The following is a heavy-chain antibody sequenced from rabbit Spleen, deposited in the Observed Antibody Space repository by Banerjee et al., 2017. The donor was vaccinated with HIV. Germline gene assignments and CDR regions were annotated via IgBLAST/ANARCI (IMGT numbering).Heavy chain of an antibody. CDR2: IYAGSSGTT. Sequence: QSLEESGGDLVQPEGSLTLTCKASGLDFSSSYYMCWVRQAPGKGLEWIACIYAGSSGTTWYASWAKGRFTISKTSSTTVTLQMTSLTVADTATYFCARDTGSSFSSYGMDLWGPGTLVTVS. J-gene: IGHJ6*01. CDR3: ARDTGSSFSSYGMDL. V-gene: IGHV1S40*01. CDR1: GLDFSSSYY. D-gene: IGHD8-1*01.